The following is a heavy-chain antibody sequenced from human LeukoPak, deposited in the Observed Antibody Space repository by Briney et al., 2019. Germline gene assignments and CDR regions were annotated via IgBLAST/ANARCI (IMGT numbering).Heavy chain of an antibody. V-gene: IGHV3-11*04. J-gene: IGHJ5*02. CDR1: GFSFSDYY. D-gene: IGHD3-22*01. CDR2: ISSSGSTK. CDR3: ARDLGQYYDTSDNWFDP. Sequence: GGSLRLSCAAPGFSFSDYYLRWIRQAPGKGLECVSYISSSGSTKYYADSVKGRFTISRDNAKNSLYLQMNSLRAEDTAVYYCARDLGQYYDTSDNWFDPWGQGTLVTVSS.